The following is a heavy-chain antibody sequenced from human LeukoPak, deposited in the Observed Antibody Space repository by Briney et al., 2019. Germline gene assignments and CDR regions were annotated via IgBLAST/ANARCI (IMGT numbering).Heavy chain of an antibody. J-gene: IGHJ3*02. CDR1: GGTFSSYA. D-gene: IGHD3-22*01. Sequence: SVKVSCKASGGTFSSYAISWVRQAPGQGLEWMGGIIPIFGTANFAQKFQGRVTITTDESTSTAYMELSSLRSEDTAVYYCARASYSSGYYHDAFDIWGQGTMVTVSS. V-gene: IGHV1-69*05. CDR3: ARASYSSGYYHDAFDI. CDR2: IIPIFGTA.